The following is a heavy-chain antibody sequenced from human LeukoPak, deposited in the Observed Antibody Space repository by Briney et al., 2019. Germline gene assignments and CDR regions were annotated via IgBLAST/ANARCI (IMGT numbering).Heavy chain of an antibody. D-gene: IGHD2-15*01. V-gene: IGHV4-59*01. CDR3: ARVLMVVAATDAFGI. CDR1: GGSISTYS. CDR2: ICNSGST. J-gene: IGHJ3*02. Sequence: PSETLSLTCTVSGGSISTYSWNWIRRPPGKGLEWIGYICNSGSTNYNPSLKSRVSMSVDTSKNQFSLKLNSVTAADTAVYYCARVLMVVAATDAFGIWGQGTTVTVSS.